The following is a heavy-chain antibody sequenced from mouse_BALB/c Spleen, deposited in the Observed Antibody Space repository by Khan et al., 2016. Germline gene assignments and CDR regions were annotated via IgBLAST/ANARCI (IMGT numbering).Heavy chain of an antibody. V-gene: IGHV4-1*02. CDR2: SNPDSSTI. Sequence: EVKLLESGGGLVQPGGSLKLSCAASGVDFSRYWMSWVRQAPGKGLEWIGESNPDSSTINNTPSLQDKFIISRDNAKNTLYLQMSKVRSEDTVRYYGARPNDCYFTSWFAYWGQGTLVTVSA. CDR1: GVDFSRYW. CDR3: ARPNDCYFTSWFAY. J-gene: IGHJ3*01. D-gene: IGHD2-3*01.